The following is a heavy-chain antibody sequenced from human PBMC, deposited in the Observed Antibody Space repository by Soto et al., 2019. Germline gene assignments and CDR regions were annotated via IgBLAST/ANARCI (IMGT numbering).Heavy chain of an antibody. CDR3: TNSNRNDWDDYDFDY. V-gene: IGHV3-23*01. J-gene: IGHJ4*02. CDR1: GFTFSSVS. CDR2: IRGSAGST. Sequence: EAQLLESGGGLVQPGGSLRLSCAASGFTFSSVSMSWVRQAPGQGLEWVSGIRGSAGSTYYADSVRRRFTISRDNSKSTLYLHMNSLRSKHMALYYCTNSNRNDWDDYDFDYWGQGTLVTVSS. D-gene: IGHD3-3*01.